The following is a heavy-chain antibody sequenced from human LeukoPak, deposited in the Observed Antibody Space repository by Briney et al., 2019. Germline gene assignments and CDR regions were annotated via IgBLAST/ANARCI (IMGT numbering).Heavy chain of an antibody. CDR1: GGSFSGYY. D-gene: IGHD3-9*01. CDR3: ARRRLRYFDWLEGDYYYYYMDV. Sequence: SETLSLTCAVYGGSFSGYYWSWIRQPPGKGREWIGEINHSGSTNYNPSLKSRVTISVDTSKNQFSLKLSSVTAADTAVYYCARRRLRYFDWLEGDYYYYYMDVWGKGTTVTISS. CDR2: INHSGST. V-gene: IGHV4-34*01. J-gene: IGHJ6*03.